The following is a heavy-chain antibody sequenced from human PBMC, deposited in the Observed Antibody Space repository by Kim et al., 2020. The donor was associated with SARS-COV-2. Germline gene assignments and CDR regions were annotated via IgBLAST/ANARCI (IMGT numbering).Heavy chain of an antibody. D-gene: IGHD3-10*01. Sequence: SETLSLTCAVYGGSFSGYYWSWIRQPPGKGLEWIGEINHSGSTNYNQSLKSRVTISVDTSKNQFSLKLSSVTAADTAVYYCARGREGYEGSGYGKLYYY. V-gene: IGHV4-34*01. CDR3: ARGREGYEGSGYGKLYYY. CDR1: GGSFSGYY. J-gene: IGHJ6*01. CDR2: INHSGST.